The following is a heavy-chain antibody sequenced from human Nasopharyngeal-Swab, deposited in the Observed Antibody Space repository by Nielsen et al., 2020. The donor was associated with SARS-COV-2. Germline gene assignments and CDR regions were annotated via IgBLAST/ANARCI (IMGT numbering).Heavy chain of an antibody. D-gene: IGHD5-18*01. CDR2: ISTYSADT. CDR1: GYTFSSYG. CDR3: ARDVEEWLVVPSLSFDH. V-gene: IGHV1-18*01. J-gene: IGHJ4*02. Sequence: ASVKVSCKASGYTFSSYGINWVRQAPGQGLEWMGWISTYSADTNFAQKFQDRLSMTTDTSTTTAFMELTSLRSDDTAVYYCARDVEEWLVVPSLSFDHWGQGTLVTVSS.